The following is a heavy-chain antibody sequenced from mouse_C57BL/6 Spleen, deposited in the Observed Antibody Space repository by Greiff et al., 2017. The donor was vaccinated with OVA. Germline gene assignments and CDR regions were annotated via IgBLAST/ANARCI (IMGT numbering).Heavy chain of an antibody. CDR3: ARYYGRAMDY. V-gene: IGHV1-82*01. CDR1: GYAFSSSW. CDR2: IYPGDGDT. D-gene: IGHD1-1*01. J-gene: IGHJ4*01. Sequence: VMLVESGPELVKPGASVKISCKASGYAFSSSWMNWVKQRPGKGLEWIGRIYPGDGDTNYNGKFKGKATLTADKSSSTAYMQLSSLTSEDSAVYFCARYYGRAMDYWGQGTSVTVSS.